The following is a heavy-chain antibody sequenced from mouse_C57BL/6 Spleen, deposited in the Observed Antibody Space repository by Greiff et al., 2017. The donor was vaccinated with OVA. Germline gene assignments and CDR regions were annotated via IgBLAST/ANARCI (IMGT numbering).Heavy chain of an antibody. CDR2: TFYSGIT. V-gene: IGHV3-3*01. CDR3: ARERRLGGSSGYFDI. Sequence: EVKLEESGPSLVRPSQTLSLTCTVTGFSINSDCYWIWIRQFPGNKLEYIGYTFYSGITYYNPSLESRTYITRDTSKNQFSLKLSSVTTEDTATYYCARERRLGGSSGYFDIWGTGTTVTVSS. J-gene: IGHJ1*03. D-gene: IGHD1-1*01. CDR1: GFSINSDCY.